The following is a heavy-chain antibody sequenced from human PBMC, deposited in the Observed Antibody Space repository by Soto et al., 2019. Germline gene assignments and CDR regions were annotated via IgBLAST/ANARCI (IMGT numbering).Heavy chain of an antibody. CDR1: GGTFSSYR. Sequence: QVQLVQSGAEVKKPGSSVKVSCKASGGTFSSYRINWVRQAPGQGLEWVGGIVPIYRTADYAQKFQGRVTIPADESARTSYMELRSLKSQDTAVYYCVRDSGAKLSSSWGHGTLVTVSS. J-gene: IGHJ4*01. CDR2: IVPIYRTA. V-gene: IGHV1-69*01. CDR3: VRDSGAKLSSS. D-gene: IGHD6-13*01.